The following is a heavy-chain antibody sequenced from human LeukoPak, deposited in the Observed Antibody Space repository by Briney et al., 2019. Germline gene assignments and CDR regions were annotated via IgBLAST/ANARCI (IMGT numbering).Heavy chain of an antibody. CDR3: ARGMEHDWFILDY. CDR2: ISPNSDGT. CDR1: GYTFIPYY. D-gene: IGHD3-10*01. Sequence: ASVKVSCKASGYTFIPYYIHWVRQAPGQGLEWMGWISPNSDGTKYAQKFQGRVTMTRDTSTTTAYMELSRLRSDDTAVYYCARGMEHDWFILDYWGQGTLVTVSS. V-gene: IGHV1-2*02. J-gene: IGHJ4*02.